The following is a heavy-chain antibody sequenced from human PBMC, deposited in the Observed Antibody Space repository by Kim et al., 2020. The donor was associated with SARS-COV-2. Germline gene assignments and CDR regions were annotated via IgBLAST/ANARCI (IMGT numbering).Heavy chain of an antibody. J-gene: IGHJ3*02. CDR2: ISYDGSNK. Sequence: GGSLRLSCAASGFTFSSYAMHWVRQAPGKGLEWVAVISYDGSNKYYADSVKGRFTISRDNSKNTLYLQMNSLRAEDTAVDYCARESYDSSGYNAFDIWG. D-gene: IGHD3-22*01. CDR3: ARESYDSSGYNAFDI. V-gene: IGHV3-30*04. CDR1: GFTFSSYA.